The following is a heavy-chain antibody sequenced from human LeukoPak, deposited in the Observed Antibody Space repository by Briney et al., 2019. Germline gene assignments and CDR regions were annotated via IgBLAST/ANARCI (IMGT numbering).Heavy chain of an antibody. J-gene: IGHJ6*03. D-gene: IGHD6-19*01. Sequence: GGSLRLSCAASGFTFSSFGMRWVRQAPGKGLEWVSAISGSGGTTYCADSVKGRFTISRDNSKNTLYLQMNSLRAEDTAVYYCAKSGREYSSGWPHDYYYYYYMDVWGKGTTVTISS. CDR1: GFTFSSFG. CDR3: AKSGREYSSGWPHDYYYYYYMDV. V-gene: IGHV3-23*01. CDR2: ISGSGGTT.